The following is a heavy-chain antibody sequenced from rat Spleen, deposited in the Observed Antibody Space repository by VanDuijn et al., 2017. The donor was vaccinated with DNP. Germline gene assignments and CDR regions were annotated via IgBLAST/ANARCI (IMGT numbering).Heavy chain of an antibody. CDR1: GFTFSVYN. Sequence: EVQLVESGGGLVQPGRSLKLSCAASGFTFSVYNMAWVRQLPTKRLEWVATILYDGNNFYYGDSVKGRFTVSRDNSRSILYLQMDNLRSEDTATYFCATYYGFNSYFFDYWGQGVMVTVSS. J-gene: IGHJ2*01. D-gene: IGHD1-6*01. CDR2: ILYDGNNF. CDR3: ATYYGFNSYFFDY. V-gene: IGHV5S10*01.